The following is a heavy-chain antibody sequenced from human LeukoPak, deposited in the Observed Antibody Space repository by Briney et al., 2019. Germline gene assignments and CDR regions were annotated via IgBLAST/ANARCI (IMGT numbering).Heavy chain of an antibody. CDR1: GGSISSSSYY. D-gene: IGHD3-22*01. CDR2: IYYSRST. J-gene: IGHJ4*02. Sequence: SETLSLTCTVSGGSISSSSYYWGWIRQPPVKGLEWIGSIYYSRSTYYNPSLKSRVTISVDTSKNQFSLKLSSVTAADTAVYYCARAQRYYDSSGYYYVHGVFDYWGQGTLVTVSS. CDR3: ARAQRYYDSSGYYYVHGVFDY. V-gene: IGHV4-39*01.